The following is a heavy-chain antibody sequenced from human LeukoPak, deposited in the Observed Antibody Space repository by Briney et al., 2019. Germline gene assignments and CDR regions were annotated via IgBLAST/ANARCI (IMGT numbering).Heavy chain of an antibody. V-gene: IGHV4-34*01. D-gene: IGHD6-13*01. CDR3: ARADSSSWYRGYYFDY. CDR2: INHSGST. Sequence: SETLXXTCAVYGGSFSGYYWSWIRQPPGKGLEWIGEINHSGSTNYNPSLTSRVTISVDTSKNQFSLKLSSVTAADTAVYYCARADSSSWYRGYYFDYWGQGTLVTVSS. J-gene: IGHJ4*02. CDR1: GGSFSGYY.